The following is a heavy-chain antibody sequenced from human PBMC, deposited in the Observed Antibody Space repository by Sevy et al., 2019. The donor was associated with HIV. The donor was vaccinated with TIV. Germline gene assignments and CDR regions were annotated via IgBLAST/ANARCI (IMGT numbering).Heavy chain of an antibody. V-gene: IGHV1-24*01. CDR2: FDPEDGET. CDR1: GYTLTELS. Sequence: ASVKVSCKVSGYTLTELSMHWVRQAPGKGLEWMGGFDPEDGETIYAKKFQGRVTMTEDTSTDTAYMELSSLRSEDTAVYYCATDRDCSSTSCYPGGMDVWGQGTTVTVSS. D-gene: IGHD2-2*01. CDR3: ATDRDCSSTSCYPGGMDV. J-gene: IGHJ6*02.